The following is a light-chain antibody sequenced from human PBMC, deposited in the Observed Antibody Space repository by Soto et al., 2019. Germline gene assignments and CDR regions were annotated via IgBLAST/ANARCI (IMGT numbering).Light chain of an antibody. CDR1: NIGGKS. CDR2: DDS. Sequence: SYELTQPPSVSVAPGQTARITCGVNNIGGKSVHWYQQKPGQAPVLVVYDDSDRPSGIPERFSGSNSVNTATLTISRVAAGDEADYYCQVWESGRGVFGTGTKVTLL. V-gene: IGLV3-21*02. CDR3: QVWESGRGV. J-gene: IGLJ1*01.